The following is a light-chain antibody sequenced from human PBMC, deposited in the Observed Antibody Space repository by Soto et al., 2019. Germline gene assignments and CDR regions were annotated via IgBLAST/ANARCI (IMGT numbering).Light chain of an antibody. CDR3: QSYDNILSGPL. Sequence: QSVLTQPPSVSGAPGQTITMSCTGSGSNVGASYDVHWYQVLPGAGPRLLIYKNNNRPSGVPDRFSGSKSGISASLAITGLRAEDEADYYCQSYDNILSGPLFGGGTKLTVL. J-gene: IGLJ3*02. CDR1: GSNVGASYD. CDR2: KNN. V-gene: IGLV1-40*01.